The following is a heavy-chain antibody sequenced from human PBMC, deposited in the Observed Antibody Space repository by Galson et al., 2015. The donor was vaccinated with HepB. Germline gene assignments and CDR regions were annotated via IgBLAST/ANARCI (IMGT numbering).Heavy chain of an antibody. V-gene: IGHV3-23*01. D-gene: IGHD2-8*01. CDR1: KFSFSDYA. J-gene: IGHJ6*02. CDR3: AKDQNCTKSVCYTYFYNGMDV. Sequence: PLRLSCAASKFSFSDYAMSWVRQAPGKGLEWLSFISGSGISTYYANSVKGRFTISRDNSNNMLYLQMNSLRAEDTAVYYCAKDQNCTKSVCYTYFYNGMDVWGQGTTVAVSS. CDR2: ISGSGIST.